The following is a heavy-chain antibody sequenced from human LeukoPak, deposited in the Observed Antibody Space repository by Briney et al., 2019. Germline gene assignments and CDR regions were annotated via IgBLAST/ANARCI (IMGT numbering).Heavy chain of an antibody. Sequence: GESLKISCTASGFTFGDYAMSWVRQAPGKGLEWVGFIRSKAYGGTTEYAASVKGRFTISRDDSKSIAYLQMNSLKTEDTAVYYCTRGGRYLYYFDYWGQGTLVTVSS. CDR1: GFTFGDYA. D-gene: IGHD1-26*01. J-gene: IGHJ4*02. CDR3: TRGGRYLYYFDY. V-gene: IGHV3-49*04. CDR2: IRSKAYGGTT.